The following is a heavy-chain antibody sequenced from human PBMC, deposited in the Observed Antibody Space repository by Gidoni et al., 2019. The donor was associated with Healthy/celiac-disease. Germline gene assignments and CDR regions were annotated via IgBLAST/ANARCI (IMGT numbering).Heavy chain of an antibody. CDR3: ARGVGDDYYDRFGVGYFDY. CDR1: GGSISSGGYY. Sequence: QVQLQESGPGLVTPSQTLSLTCTVSGGSISSGGYYWSWIRQHPGKGLEWIGYIYYSGSTYYNPSLKSRVTISVDTSKNQFSLKLSSVTAADTAVYYCARGVGDDYYDRFGVGYFDYWGQGTLVTVSS. D-gene: IGHD3-22*01. CDR2: IYYSGST. V-gene: IGHV4-31*03. J-gene: IGHJ4*02.